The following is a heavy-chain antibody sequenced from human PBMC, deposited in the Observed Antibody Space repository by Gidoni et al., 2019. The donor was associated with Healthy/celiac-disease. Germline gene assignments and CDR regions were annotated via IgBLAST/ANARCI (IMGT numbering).Heavy chain of an antibody. V-gene: IGHV3-23*01. J-gene: IGHJ4*02. CDR1: GFTFSSYA. CDR2: ISGSGGST. D-gene: IGHD5-18*01. CDR3: AKVPSSGYSYGYFDY. Sequence: EVQLLESGGGLVQPGGSLRLSCAASGFTFSSYAMRWVRQAPGKGLEWVSAISGSGGSTSYADSVKGRFTISRDNSKNTLYLQMNSLRAEDTAVYYCAKVPSSGYSYGYFDYWGQGTLVTVSS.